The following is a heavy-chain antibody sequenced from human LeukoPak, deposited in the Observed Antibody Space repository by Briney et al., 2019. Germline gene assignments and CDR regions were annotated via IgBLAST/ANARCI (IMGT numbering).Heavy chain of an antibody. CDR3: ARARTAVRGVPGYYFDC. CDR1: GYTFTGYY. D-gene: IGHD3-10*01. J-gene: IGHJ4*02. CDR2: INPNSGGT. Sequence: ASVKVSCKASGYTFTGYYMHWVRQAPGQGLEWMGWINPNSGGTNYAQKFQGRVTMTRDTSISTAYMELSRLRSDDTAVYYCARARTAVRGVPGYYFDCWGQRTLVTVSS. V-gene: IGHV1-2*02.